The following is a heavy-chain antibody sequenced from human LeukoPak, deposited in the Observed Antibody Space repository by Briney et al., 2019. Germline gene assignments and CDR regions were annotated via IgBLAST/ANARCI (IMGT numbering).Heavy chain of an antibody. D-gene: IGHD3-10*01. CDR3: ARGGSGSYYNLDY. V-gene: IGHV3-53*01. J-gene: IGHJ4*02. Sequence: PGGSLRLSCAASGFTVSSNYMSWVRPAPGKGLEWVSVIYSGGSAYYADSVKGRFTISRDNSKNTLYLQMNSLRAEDTAVYYCARGGSGSYYNLDYWGQGTLVTVSS. CDR2: IYSGGSA. CDR1: GFTVSSNY.